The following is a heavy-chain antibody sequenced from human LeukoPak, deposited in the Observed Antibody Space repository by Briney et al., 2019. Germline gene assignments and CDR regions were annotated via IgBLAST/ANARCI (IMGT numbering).Heavy chain of an antibody. CDR2: IYTSGST. CDR1: GGSISSYY. Sequence: PSETLSLTCTVSGGSISSYYWSWIRQPAGKGLEWIGRIYTSGSTNYNPSLKSRVTMSVDTSKNQFSLKLSSVTAADTAVYYCARGDYGSGSYPLDYWGQGTLVTVSS. D-gene: IGHD3-10*01. J-gene: IGHJ4*02. V-gene: IGHV4-4*07. CDR3: ARGDYGSGSYPLDY.